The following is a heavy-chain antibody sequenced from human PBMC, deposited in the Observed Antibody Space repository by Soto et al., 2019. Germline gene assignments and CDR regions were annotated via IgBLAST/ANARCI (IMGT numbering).Heavy chain of an antibody. CDR1: GFTFSNYG. D-gene: IGHD2-2*01. V-gene: IGHV3-33*01. Sequence: QVQLVESGGGVVQPGRSLRLSCAASGFTFSNYGMHWVRQAPGKGLEWVAVIWYDGSNKYYADSVKGGFTITRDNSKNRLYHQMKSLRAEDTAVYFCARDRGCISTTCYRYYSAMDVWGQGTTVTVSS. CDR2: IWYDGSNK. J-gene: IGHJ6*02. CDR3: ARDRGCISTTCYRYYSAMDV.